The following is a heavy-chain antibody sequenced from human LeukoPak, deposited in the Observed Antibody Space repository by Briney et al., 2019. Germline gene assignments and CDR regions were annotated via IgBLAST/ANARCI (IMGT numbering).Heavy chain of an antibody. CDR3: GTSRDATGNY. J-gene: IGHJ4*02. CDR2: ISKDGGEI. CDR1: GFTLSRFW. D-gene: IGHD6-13*01. V-gene: IGHV3-7*01. Sequence: RRSLSLSCALSGFTLSRFWMSWVRHAPGKGLEWLANISKDGGEIDYVDSVKGRFTTSRDNAETSLHLQMSSRRAEDTAVYYCGTSRDATGNYWGQGILGTVSS.